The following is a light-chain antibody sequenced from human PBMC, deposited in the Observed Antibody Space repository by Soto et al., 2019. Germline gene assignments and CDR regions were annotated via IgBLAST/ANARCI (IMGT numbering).Light chain of an antibody. J-gene: IGKJ1*01. V-gene: IGKV3-20*01. Sequence: EIVLTQSPGTLSLSPGERATLSCRASQSVSSSYLAWYQQKPGQAPRLLIYGASSRATGIPDRFSGSGSGTDFTLTISSLQPDDFATYYCQHYNSYSGAFGQGTKVDIK. CDR2: GAS. CDR1: QSVSSSY. CDR3: QHYNSYSGA.